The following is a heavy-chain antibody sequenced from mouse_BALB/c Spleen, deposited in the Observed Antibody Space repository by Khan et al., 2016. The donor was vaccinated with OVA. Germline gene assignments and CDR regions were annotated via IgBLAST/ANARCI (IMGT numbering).Heavy chain of an antibody. D-gene: IGHD2-14*01. CDR2: MIYIGNT. CDR3: ARSTYRYAFAY. V-gene: IGHV3-8*02. Sequence: EVQLQESGPSLVKPSQTLSLTCSVTGDSITSGYWSWILQFPGNKLEYMGYMIYIGNTYSNPSLNSRISITRHTSKNQYYLQLNAVTTEETATYYCARSTYRYAFAYWGQGTLVTVSA. CDR1: GDSITSGY. J-gene: IGHJ3*01.